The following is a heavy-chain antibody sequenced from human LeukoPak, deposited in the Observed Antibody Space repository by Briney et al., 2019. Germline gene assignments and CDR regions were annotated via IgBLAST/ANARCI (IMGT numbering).Heavy chain of an antibody. V-gene: IGHV1-69*01. D-gene: IGHD2-2*01. CDR1: GGTFSSYA. Sequence: ASVKVSCKTSGGTFSSYAISWVRQAPGQGLEWMGGIIPIFGTANYAQKFQGRVTITADESTSTAYMELSSLRSEDTAVYYCARDDCSSTSCYGVYGYWGQGTLVTVSS. CDR2: IIPIFGTA. J-gene: IGHJ4*02. CDR3: ARDDCSSTSCYGVYGY.